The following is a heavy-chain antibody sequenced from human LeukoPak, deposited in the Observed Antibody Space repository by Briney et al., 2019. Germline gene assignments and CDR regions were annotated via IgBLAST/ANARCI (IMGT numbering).Heavy chain of an antibody. CDR1: GFTFSSYA. Sequence: PGGSLRLSCAASGFTFSSYAMSWVRQAPGKGLEYVSAITYDGGKTYYANSVKGRFTVSRDNSKNTLYLQMGSLRLEDMAVYYCATNSGGWYRFWGHGTMVTVSS. J-gene: IGHJ3*01. V-gene: IGHV3-64*01. CDR3: ATNSGGWYRF. CDR2: ITYDGGKT. D-gene: IGHD6-13*01.